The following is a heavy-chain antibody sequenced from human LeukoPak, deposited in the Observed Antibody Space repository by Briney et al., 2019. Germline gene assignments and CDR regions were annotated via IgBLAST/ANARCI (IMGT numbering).Heavy chain of an antibody. CDR2: ISGSGGRT. CDR3: AKDNWNDHFFDY. D-gene: IGHD1-1*01. CDR1: GFTFSSYA. V-gene: IGHV3-23*01. J-gene: IGHJ4*02. Sequence: GGSLRLSCAASGFTFSSYAMSWVRQAPGKGLEWISGISGSGGRTSYADSMKGRFTISRDNSKNTLYLQMNSLRAEDTAVYYCAKDNWNDHFFDYWGQGTLVTVSS.